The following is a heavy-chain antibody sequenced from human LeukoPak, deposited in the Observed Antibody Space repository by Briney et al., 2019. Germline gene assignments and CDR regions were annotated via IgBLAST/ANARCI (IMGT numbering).Heavy chain of an antibody. CDR3: AKEGGYYDSSGNFDY. D-gene: IGHD3-22*01. V-gene: IGHV3-30*18. CDR1: GFTFSSYA. Sequence: GGSLRLSCAPSGFTFSSYAMHWVRQAPGKGLEWVAFISYDGINKYYADSVKGRFTISRDNSKNTLYLQMNFLTAEDRAVYYCAKEGGYYDSSGNFDYWGQGTLVTVSS. CDR2: ISYDGINK. J-gene: IGHJ4*02.